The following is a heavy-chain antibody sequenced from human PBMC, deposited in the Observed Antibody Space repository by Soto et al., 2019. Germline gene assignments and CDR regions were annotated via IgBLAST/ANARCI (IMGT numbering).Heavy chain of an antibody. CDR1: GFTFSDYY. D-gene: IGHD2-2*01. CDR3: AREDIVVVPAAISYGMDV. V-gene: IGHV3-11*06. J-gene: IGHJ6*02. Sequence: PGGSLRLSCAASGFTFSDYYMSWIRQAPGKGLEWVSYISSSSSYTNYADSVKGRFTISRDNAKNSLYLQMDSLRAEDTAVYYCAREDIVVVPAAISYGMDVWGQGTTVTVS. CDR2: ISSSSSYT.